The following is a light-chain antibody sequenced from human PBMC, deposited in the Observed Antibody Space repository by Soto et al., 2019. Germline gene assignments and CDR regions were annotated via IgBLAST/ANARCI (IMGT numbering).Light chain of an antibody. CDR3: QQSYSNPT. CDR1: QSVSIY. CDR2: ASS. Sequence: DIQMTQSPSSLSASVGDRVTITCRTSQSVSIYVNWYQQKPGKAPILLIYASSSLQSGVPSRFSGSGSGTDLTLTISSLEPEDFATYYCQQSYSNPTFGQGTEVEIK. J-gene: IGKJ2*01. V-gene: IGKV1-39*01.